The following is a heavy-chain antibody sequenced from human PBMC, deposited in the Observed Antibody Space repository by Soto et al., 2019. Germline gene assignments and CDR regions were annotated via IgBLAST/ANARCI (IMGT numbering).Heavy chain of an antibody. J-gene: IGHJ4*02. D-gene: IGHD2-21*02. V-gene: IGHV1-46*01. CDR3: ASGRHVVVVTAALDY. Sequence: QVQLMQSGAEVKKPGASVKVSCKASGDTFTDYYIHWVRQAPGQGLEWMGTVNPSGGHTTYAQHFLGRVTMTRDTSTRTLYMELTSLTSDDPAVYYCASGRHVVVVTAALDYWGQGTLVTVSS. CDR1: GDTFTDYY. CDR2: VNPSGGHT.